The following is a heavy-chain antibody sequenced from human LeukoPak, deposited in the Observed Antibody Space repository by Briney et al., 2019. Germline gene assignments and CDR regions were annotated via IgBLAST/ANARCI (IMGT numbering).Heavy chain of an antibody. CDR3: ARGSAAAGPFDY. V-gene: IGHV3-21*01. D-gene: IGHD6-13*01. J-gene: IGHJ4*02. CDR1: GFTFSSYS. CDR2: ISSSSSYI. Sequence: GGSLRLSCAASGFTFSSYSMSWVRQAPGKGLEWVSSISSSSSYIYYADSVKGRFTISRDNAKNSLYLRMNSLRAEDTAVYYCARGSAAAGPFDYWGQGTLVTVSS.